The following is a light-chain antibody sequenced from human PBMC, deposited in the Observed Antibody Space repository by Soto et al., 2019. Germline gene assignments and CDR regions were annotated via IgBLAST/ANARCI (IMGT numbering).Light chain of an antibody. CDR3: SSFSSTNTL. J-gene: IGLJ2*01. CDR2: AVS. Sequence: QSALTQPRSASGSPGQSVAISCTGTSSDVGGYNYVSWYQQHPGKAPKLLIYAVSSRPSEVSNRFSGSKSGNTASLTISGLQAEDEADYYCSSFSSTNTLFGGGTKVTVL. V-gene: IGLV2-14*01. CDR1: SSDVGGYNY.